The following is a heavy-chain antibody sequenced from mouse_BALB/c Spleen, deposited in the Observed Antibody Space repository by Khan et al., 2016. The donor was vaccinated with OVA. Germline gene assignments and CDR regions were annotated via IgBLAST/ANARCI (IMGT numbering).Heavy chain of an antibody. V-gene: IGHV2-6-1*01. J-gene: IGHJ4*01. CDR2: IWSDGST. Sequence: QVQLKQSGPGLVAPSQSLSITCTISGFSLTNYGVHWLRQPPGRGLEWLVVIWSDGSTTYNSALISRLSISKDNSKSQVFLKMNSLQTDDTAMYYCARQPYYHYNIMDYWGQGTSVTVSA. D-gene: IGHD2-10*01. CDR3: ARQPYYHYNIMDY. CDR1: GFSLTNYG.